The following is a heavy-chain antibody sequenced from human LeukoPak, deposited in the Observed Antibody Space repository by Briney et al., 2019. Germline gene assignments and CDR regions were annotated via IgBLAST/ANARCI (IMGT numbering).Heavy chain of an antibody. CDR3: ARDRKYSGSYLRNYYMDV. J-gene: IGHJ6*03. D-gene: IGHD1-26*01. V-gene: IGHV1-69*05. CDR1: GGTFTSYA. Sequence: SVKVSCKASGGTFTSYAISWVRQAPRHGREWLGRIIPIVATANYAQKFQGRVTITTDASTSTDYMELSSLRSEDTAVYYCARDRKYSGSYLRNYYMDVWGKGTTVTVSS. CDR2: IIPIVATA.